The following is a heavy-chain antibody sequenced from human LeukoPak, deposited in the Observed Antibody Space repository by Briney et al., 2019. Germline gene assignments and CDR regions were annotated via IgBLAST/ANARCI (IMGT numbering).Heavy chain of an antibody. CDR2: ITYDGSNK. CDR3: AKDQRTMTRRMDV. D-gene: IGHD2-2*01. CDR1: SFTFRSYG. V-gene: IGHV3-30*18. Sequence: GSLRLSCAASSFTFRSYGMHWVRQVPGKGLEWVAVITYDGSNKYYADSVKGRFTISRDNSRNTLYLQMNSLRVEDRAVYFCAKDQRTMTRRMDVWGQGTAVTVSS. J-gene: IGHJ6*02.